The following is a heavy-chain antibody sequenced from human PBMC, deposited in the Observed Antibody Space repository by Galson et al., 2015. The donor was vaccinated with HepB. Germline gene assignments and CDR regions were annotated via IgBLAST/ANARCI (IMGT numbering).Heavy chain of an antibody. V-gene: IGHV1-8*01. CDR2: MNPDSANT. CDR3: ARGGSVGPPYYFDTSDAFDI. CDR1: GYTLTSYD. J-gene: IGHJ3*02. Sequence: SVKVSCKASGYTLTSYDINWVRQAPGQGLEWVGWMNPDSANTGYAQKFQGRVTMTRNTSKSTVYMELSSLRSDDTAVYYCARGGSVGPPYYFDTSDAFDIWGQGTMVTVSS. D-gene: IGHD3-9*01.